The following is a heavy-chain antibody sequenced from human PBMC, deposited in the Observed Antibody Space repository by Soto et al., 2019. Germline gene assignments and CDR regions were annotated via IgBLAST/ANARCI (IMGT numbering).Heavy chain of an antibody. Sequence: GRCLRLSCAAPGFIFSDYYMTCIRQAPGKGPEWVAYITKSGGATYYADSVKGRFTISRDNSKNSLYLQMNSLRAEDTAVYSCATVHRNTDSTVFFVNWGPGTKLTVS. V-gene: IGHV3-11*01. CDR3: ATVHRNTDSTVFFVN. D-gene: IGHD2-21*01. CDR2: ITKSGGAT. J-gene: IGHJ3*02. CDR1: GFIFSDYY.